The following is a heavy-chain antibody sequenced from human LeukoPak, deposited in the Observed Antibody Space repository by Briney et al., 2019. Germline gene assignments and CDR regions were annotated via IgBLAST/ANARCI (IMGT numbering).Heavy chain of an antibody. J-gene: IGHJ4*02. V-gene: IGHV3-23*01. CDR1: GFTVSSNY. Sequence: GGSLRLSCAASGFTVSSNYMSWVRQAPGKGLEWVSVISGSGGSTYYADSVKGRFTISRDNSKNTLYLQMNSLRAENTAVYYCAKDRRSSGYYGYWGQGTLVTVSS. CDR2: ISGSGGST. D-gene: IGHD3-22*01. CDR3: AKDRRSSGYYGY.